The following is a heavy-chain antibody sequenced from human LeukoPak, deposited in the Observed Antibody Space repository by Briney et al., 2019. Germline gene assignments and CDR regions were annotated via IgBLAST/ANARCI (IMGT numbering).Heavy chain of an antibody. CDR3: ARAKRGGHYYFDY. V-gene: IGHV4-59*11. Sequence: PSETLSLTCSVSGSSISGLYWNWIRQPPGMGLEWIGYIYNSGTTNYNPSLKSRVSISVDTSKNQFSLKLCSVTAADTAVYYCARAKRGGHYYFDYWGQGTLVTVSS. D-gene: IGHD2-15*01. J-gene: IGHJ4*02. CDR1: GSSISGLY. CDR2: IYNSGTT.